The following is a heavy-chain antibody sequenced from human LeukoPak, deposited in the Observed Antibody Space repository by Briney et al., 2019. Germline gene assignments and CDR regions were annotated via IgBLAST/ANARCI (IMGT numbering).Heavy chain of an antibody. CDR3: ARVQGQGTRYYYRDV. CDR1: GYSISSGYN. J-gene: IGHJ6*03. D-gene: IGHD3-10*01. Sequence: PSETLSLTCTVSGYSISSGYNWGWIRQPPGKGLEWIGSIYHSGSTYYNPSLKSRVTISVDTSKNQFSLKLSSVTAADTAVYYCARVQGQGTRYYYRDVWGKGTTVTVSS. CDR2: IYHSGST. V-gene: IGHV4-38-2*02.